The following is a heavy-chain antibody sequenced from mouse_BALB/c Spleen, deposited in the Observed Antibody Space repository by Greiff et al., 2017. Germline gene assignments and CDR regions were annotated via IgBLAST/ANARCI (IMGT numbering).Heavy chain of an antibody. CDR2: IDPENGNT. V-gene: IGHV14-1*02. D-gene: IGHD2-4*01. CDR1: GFNIKDYY. Sequence: VQLQQSGAELVRPGALVSLSCKASGFNIKDYYMHWVKQRPEQGLEWIGWIDPENGNTIYDPKFPGKASITADTSSNTAYLQLSSLTSEDTAVYYCARRGDYGWFAYWGQGTLVTVSA. J-gene: IGHJ3*01. CDR3: ARRGDYGWFAY.